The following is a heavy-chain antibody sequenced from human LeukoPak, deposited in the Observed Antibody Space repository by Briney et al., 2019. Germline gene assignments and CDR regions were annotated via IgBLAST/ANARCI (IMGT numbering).Heavy chain of an antibody. CDR2: ISYDGSSK. D-gene: IGHD5-18*01. Sequence: QPGGSLRLSCAASGFTFSSYAMTWVRQAPGKGLEWVAVISYDGSSKYYADSVKGRFTISRDNSKNTLYLQMNSLRAEDTAVYYCARARSSYGYGDAFDIWGQGTMVTVSS. CDR1: GFTFSSYA. J-gene: IGHJ3*02. CDR3: ARARSSYGYGDAFDI. V-gene: IGHV3-30*04.